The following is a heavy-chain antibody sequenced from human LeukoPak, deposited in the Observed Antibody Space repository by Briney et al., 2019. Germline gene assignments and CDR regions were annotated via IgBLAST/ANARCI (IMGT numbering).Heavy chain of an antibody. CDR2: IYSGDSDT. CDR3: VSHQQWLVVSGFDY. Sequence: GESGKISCKGSGYSFTSYWIGWVRQMPGKGLEWMGIIYSGDSDTRYSTSFQGQVTISADKSISTAYLQWSSLKASDTAMYYCVSHQQWLVVSGFDYWGQGTLVTVSS. D-gene: IGHD6-19*01. CDR1: GYSFTSYW. V-gene: IGHV5-51*01. J-gene: IGHJ4*02.